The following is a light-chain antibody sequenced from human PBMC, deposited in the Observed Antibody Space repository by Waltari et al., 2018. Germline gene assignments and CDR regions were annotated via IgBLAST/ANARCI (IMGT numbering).Light chain of an antibody. CDR1: ILANKY. J-gene: IGLJ2*01. Sequence: SYELTQPSSVSVSPGQTARITCSGDILANKYVRWFPLKPGQAPVLVIYKNIERPSGVPERFSGSSSGTTVTLTISGAQVEDEADYYCYSAADNRLFGGGTKLTVL. CDR2: KNI. CDR3: YSAADNRL. V-gene: IGLV3-27*01.